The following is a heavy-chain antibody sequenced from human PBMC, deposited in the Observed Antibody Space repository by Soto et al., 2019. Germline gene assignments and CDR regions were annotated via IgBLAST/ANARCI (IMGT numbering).Heavy chain of an antibody. CDR1: GGTFSSYA. CDR3: ARVRVAVAADDYYYCGMDV. J-gene: IGHJ6*02. V-gene: IGHV1-69*13. CDR2: IIPIFGTA. Sequence: SVKVSCKASGGTFSSYAISWVRQAPGQGLEWMGGIIPIFGTANYAQKFQGRVTITADGSTSTAYMELSSLRSEDTAVYYCARVRVAVAADDYYYCGMDVWGQGTTVTVSS. D-gene: IGHD6-19*01.